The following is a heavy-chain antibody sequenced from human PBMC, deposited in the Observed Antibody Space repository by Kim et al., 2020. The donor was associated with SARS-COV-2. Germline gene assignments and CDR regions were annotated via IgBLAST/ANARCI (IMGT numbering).Heavy chain of an antibody. J-gene: IGHJ5*02. V-gene: IGHV4-31*03. CDR2: IYYSGST. Sequence: SETLSLTCTVSGGSISSGGYYWSWIRQHPGMGLEWIGYIYYSGSTYYNPSLESRVTISVDTSKNQFSLKLSSVTAADTAVYYCARDRAPSNWFDPWGQGTLVTVSS. CDR3: ARDRAPSNWFDP. CDR1: GGSISSGGYY.